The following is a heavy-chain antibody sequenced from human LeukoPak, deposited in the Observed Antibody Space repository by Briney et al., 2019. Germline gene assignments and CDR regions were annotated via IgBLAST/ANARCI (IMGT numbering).Heavy chain of an antibody. D-gene: IGHD4-11*01. Sequence: GASVKVSCKASGYTFTGYYMHWVRQAPGQGLEWMGWVNPNSGGTNYAQKFQGRVTMTRDTSISTAYMELSRLTSDDTAFYYCARDATARDYSNFDYWGQRTLVTVSS. V-gene: IGHV1-2*02. CDR3: ARDATARDYSNFDY. CDR2: VNPNSGGT. J-gene: IGHJ4*02. CDR1: GYTFTGYY.